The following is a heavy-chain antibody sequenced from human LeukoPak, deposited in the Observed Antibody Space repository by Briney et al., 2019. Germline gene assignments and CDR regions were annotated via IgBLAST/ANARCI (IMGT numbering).Heavy chain of an antibody. CDR2: ISYDGSNK. V-gene: IGHV3-30*18. CDR3: AKDRGYCSGGSCYYFDY. CDR1: GFTFSSYG. Sequence: GGSLRLSCAASGFTFSSYGMHWVRQAPGKGLEWVAVISYDGSNKYYADSVKGRFTISRDNSKNTLYLQMNSLRAEDTAVYYCAKDRGYCSGGSCYYFDYWGQGTLVTVSS. J-gene: IGHJ4*02. D-gene: IGHD2-15*01.